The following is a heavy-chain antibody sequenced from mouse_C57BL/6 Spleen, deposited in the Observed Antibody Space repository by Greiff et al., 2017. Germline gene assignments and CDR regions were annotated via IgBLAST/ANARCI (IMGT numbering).Heavy chain of an antibody. D-gene: IGHD1-1*02. V-gene: IGHV1-64*01. Sequence: QVQLQQPGAELVKPGASVKLSCKASGYNFNSYWMHWVKQRPGQGLEWIGMIDPNGGSTNSNQKFKGKATLTVDKSSSTAYMHLSSLTSEDSAVYYCARSDGGSQYYFDDWGQGTTVTVSS. CDR3: ARSDGGSQYYFDD. CDR1: GYNFNSYW. J-gene: IGHJ2*01. CDR2: IDPNGGST.